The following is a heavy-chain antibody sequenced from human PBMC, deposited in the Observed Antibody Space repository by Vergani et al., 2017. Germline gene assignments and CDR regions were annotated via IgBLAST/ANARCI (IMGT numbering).Heavy chain of an antibody. V-gene: IGHV1-69*01. D-gene: IGHD3-10*01. CDR2: IIPIFGTA. Sequence: QVQLVQSGAEVKKPGSSVKVSCKASGGTFSSYAISWVRQAPGQGLEWMGGIIPIFGTANYAQKFQGRVTITADESTSTAYMELSSLRSEDTAAYYCASHHNVLLWFGEGANYGMDVWGQGTTVTVSS. CDR3: ASHHNVLLWFGEGANYGMDV. J-gene: IGHJ6*02. CDR1: GGTFSSYA.